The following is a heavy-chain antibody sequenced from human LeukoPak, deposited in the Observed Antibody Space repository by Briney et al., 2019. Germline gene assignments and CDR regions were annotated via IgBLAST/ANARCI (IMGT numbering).Heavy chain of an antibody. V-gene: IGHV4-61*08. Sequence: SETLSLTCTVSGGSVSGDGYYWSWIRQSPGKGLESIGYIFYSGSTNYNPSLKSRVTISVDRSKNQFSLKLSSVTAADTAVYYCARAPTVTSNGFDYWGQGTLVTVSS. CDR3: ARAPTVTSNGFDY. CDR1: GGSVSGDGYY. CDR2: IFYSGST. J-gene: IGHJ4*02. D-gene: IGHD4-17*01.